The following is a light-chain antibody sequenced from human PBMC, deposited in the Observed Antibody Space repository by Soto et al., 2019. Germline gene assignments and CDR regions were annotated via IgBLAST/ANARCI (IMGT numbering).Light chain of an antibody. CDR3: QQRSNWPS. CDR1: QSVSSY. CDR2: DAS. J-gene: IGKJ5*01. V-gene: IGKV3-11*01. Sequence: EFVLTQSLGTLSLSPGERATLSCRASQSVSSYLAWYQQKPGQAPRLLIYDASNRATGIPARFSGSGSGTDFTLTISSLEPEDFAVYYCQQRSNWPSFGQGTRLEIK.